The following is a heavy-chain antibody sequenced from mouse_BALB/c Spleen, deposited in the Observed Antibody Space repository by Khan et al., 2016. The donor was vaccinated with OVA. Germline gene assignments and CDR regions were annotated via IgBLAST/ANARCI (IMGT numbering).Heavy chain of an antibody. CDR3: ARRDK. V-gene: IGHV5-6-3*01. J-gene: IGHJ4*01. Sequence: EVKLVESGGGIVQPGGSLKRSCAASRFTITSYGMSSFLQTPPKKLELVTTINSNGGSTDYPDSVKRRFSISGDNTKNALFLQMHSLKSEDTAMXYSARRDKWGQGTSVTVSS. CDR2: INSNGGST. CDR1: RFTITSYG.